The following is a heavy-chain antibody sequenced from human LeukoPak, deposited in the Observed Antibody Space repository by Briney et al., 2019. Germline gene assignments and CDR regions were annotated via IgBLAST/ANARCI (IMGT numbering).Heavy chain of an antibody. CDR2: IYYSGST. Sequence: PSETLSLTCTVSGGSISSHYWSWIRQPPGKGLEWIGYIYYSGSTNYNPSLKSRVTISVDTSKNQFSLKLSSVTAADTAVYYCARARSGSYGNWFDPWGQGTLVTVSS. D-gene: IGHD3-10*01. CDR1: GGSISSHY. CDR3: ARARSGSYGNWFDP. J-gene: IGHJ5*02. V-gene: IGHV4-59*11.